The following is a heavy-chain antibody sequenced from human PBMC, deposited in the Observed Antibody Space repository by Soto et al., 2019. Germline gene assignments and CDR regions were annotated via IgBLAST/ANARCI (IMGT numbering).Heavy chain of an antibody. D-gene: IGHD3-22*01. CDR3: ARDYYDSSGYYYYYYGMDV. V-gene: IGHV1-69*06. J-gene: IGHJ6*02. CDR1: GGTFSSYA. Sequence: QVQLVQSGAEVKQPGSSVKVSCKASGGTFSSYAISWVRQAPGQGLEWMGGIIPIFGTANYAQKFQGRVTITADKSTSTAYMELSSLRSEDTAVYYCARDYYDSSGYYYYYYGMDVWGQGTTVTVSS. CDR2: IIPIFGTA.